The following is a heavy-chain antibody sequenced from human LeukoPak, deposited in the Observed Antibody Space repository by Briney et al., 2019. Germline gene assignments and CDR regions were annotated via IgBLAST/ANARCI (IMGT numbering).Heavy chain of an antibody. J-gene: IGHJ6*02. Sequence: GGSLRLSCTASGFTFSSYEMDWVPQAPGKGLEWVSYISPSGTTIYDADSVKGRFTISRDNARNSLYLQMNSLTAEDTAVYYCARDSGGQYGMDVWGQGTTVTVSS. CDR3: ARDSGGQYGMDV. V-gene: IGHV3-48*03. CDR2: ISPSGTTI. D-gene: IGHD2-15*01. CDR1: GFTFSSYE.